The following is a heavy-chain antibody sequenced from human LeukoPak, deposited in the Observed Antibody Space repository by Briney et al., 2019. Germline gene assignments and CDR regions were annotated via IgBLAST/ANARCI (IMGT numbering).Heavy chain of an antibody. V-gene: IGHV3-30*04. D-gene: IGHD1-26*01. CDR1: GFIFSTYA. J-gene: IGHJ4*02. Sequence: PGGSLRLSCEASGFIFSTYAMHWVRQAPGKGLEWLAVISSDGSNKYHVDSVKGRFTISRDNSKNTLCLEMDSVRLGDTAVYYCARDDIIVGATTLDYWGQGTLVTVSS. CDR3: ARDDIIVGATTLDY. CDR2: ISSDGSNK.